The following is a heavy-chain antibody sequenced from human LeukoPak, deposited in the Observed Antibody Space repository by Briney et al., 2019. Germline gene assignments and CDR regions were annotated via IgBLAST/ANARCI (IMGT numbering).Heavy chain of an antibody. CDR2: INPNSGGT. J-gene: IGHJ4*02. V-gene: IGHV1-2*02. CDR3: ARDRAFLRGPSDY. CDR1: GCTFTGYY. D-gene: IGHD3-3*01. Sequence: ASVKVSCKASGCTFTGYYMHWVRQAPGQGLEWVGWINPNSGGTNYAQKFQGRVTMTRDTSISTAYMELSRLRSDDTAVYYCARDRAFLRGPSDYWGQGTLVTVSS.